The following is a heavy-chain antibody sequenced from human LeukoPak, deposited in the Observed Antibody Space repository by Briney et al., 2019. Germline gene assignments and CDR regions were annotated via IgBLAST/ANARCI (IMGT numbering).Heavy chain of an antibody. D-gene: IGHD6-6*01. Sequence: SETLSLTCAVYGGSFSGYYWSWIRQPPGKGLEWIGEINHSGSTNYNPSLKSRVTISVDTSKNQFSLKLSSVTAADTAVYYCARKQSFCIKQLVRGNEEQRHGARHNNYYYYMDVWGKGTTVTVSS. CDR2: INHSGST. CDR1: GGSFSGYY. J-gene: IGHJ6*03. CDR3: ARKQSFCIKQLVRGNEEQRHGARHNNYYYYMDV. V-gene: IGHV4-34*01.